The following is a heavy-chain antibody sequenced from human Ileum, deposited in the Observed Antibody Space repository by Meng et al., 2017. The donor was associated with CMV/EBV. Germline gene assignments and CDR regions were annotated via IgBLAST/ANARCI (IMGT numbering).Heavy chain of an antibody. J-gene: IGHJ4*02. D-gene: IGHD3-16*01. CDR2: NSPYNVNT. CDR1: VYTFRDNG. CDR3: ARVGGGDYFDH. Sequence: VQARSELKAPVAAVAFYFKSFVYTFRDNGIVWVAQAPGQRLEWMGRNSPYNVNTYSAQKVQGRVTMTTYTSTSTAYMELRSLRSDDTAVYYCARVGGGDYFDHWGQGTLVTVSS. V-gene: IGHV1-18*01.